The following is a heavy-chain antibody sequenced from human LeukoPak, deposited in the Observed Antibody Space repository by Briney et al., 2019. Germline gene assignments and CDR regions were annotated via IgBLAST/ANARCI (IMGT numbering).Heavy chain of an antibody. CDR1: GYTFTSYD. Sequence: ASVKVSCKASGYTFTSYDINWVRQATGQGLEWMGWMNPNSGNTGYAQKFQGRVTMTRNTSISTAYMELSSLRSEDTAVYYCARSEWELEQDYFDYWGQGTLVTVSS. CDR3: ARSEWELEQDYFDY. V-gene: IGHV1-8*01. J-gene: IGHJ4*02. CDR2: MNPNSGNT. D-gene: IGHD1-26*01.